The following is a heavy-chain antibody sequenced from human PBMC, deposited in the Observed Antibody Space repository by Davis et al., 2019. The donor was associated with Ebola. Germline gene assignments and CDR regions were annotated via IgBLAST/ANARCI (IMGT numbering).Heavy chain of an antibody. Sequence: SVKGRFTISRDNYKNMVFLQMNSLRAEDTAVYFCAGDPGGDGYGPGLWGQGTLVTVSS. CDR3: AGDPGGDGYGPGL. D-gene: IGHD3-10*01. V-gene: IGHV3-30*07. J-gene: IGHJ4*02.